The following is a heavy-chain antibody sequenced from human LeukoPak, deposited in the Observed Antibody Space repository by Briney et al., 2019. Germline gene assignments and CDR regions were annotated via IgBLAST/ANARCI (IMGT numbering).Heavy chain of an antibody. CDR3: ARVRQSGSPLDY. J-gene: IGHJ4*02. D-gene: IGHD1-26*01. V-gene: IGHV3-11*05. CDR2: ISKSGDNT. CDR1: GFTFSDYY. Sequence: GGSLRLSCAASGFTFSDYYMSWIRQAPGKGLEWVSYISKSGDNTNYADSVKGRFTISRDNAKNLLYLQMNSLRAEDTAVYYCARVRQSGSPLDYWGQGTLVTVSS.